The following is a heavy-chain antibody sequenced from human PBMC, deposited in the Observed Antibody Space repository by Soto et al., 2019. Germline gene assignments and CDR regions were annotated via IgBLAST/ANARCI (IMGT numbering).Heavy chain of an antibody. Sequence: QVQLVQSGPEMMQPGASVKVSCKASGYASLSYAMHWVRQVHGQVYEWLGWINAGVDGTMYSERFQGRVRITRDTSANRVYIELNALTSEDTAVYYCAREVPGVTSFDYWGQGPRVIVSS. V-gene: IGHV1-3*01. CDR2: INAGVDGT. CDR1: GYASLSYA. J-gene: IGHJ4*02. D-gene: IGHD3-10*01. CDR3: AREVPGVTSFDY.